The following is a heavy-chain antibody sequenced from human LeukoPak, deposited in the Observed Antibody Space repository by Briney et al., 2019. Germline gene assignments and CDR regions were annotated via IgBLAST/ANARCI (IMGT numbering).Heavy chain of an antibody. D-gene: IGHD3-22*01. CDR3: ATINYYDSSLFDY. J-gene: IGHJ4*02. Sequence: GASVKVSCKASGYTFTGYYMHWVRQAPGQGLEWMGRINPNSGGTNYAQKFQGRVTMTRDTSISPAYMELSRLRSDDTAVYYCATINYYDSSLFDYWGQGTLVTVSS. CDR1: GYTFTGYY. V-gene: IGHV1-2*02. CDR2: INPNSGGT.